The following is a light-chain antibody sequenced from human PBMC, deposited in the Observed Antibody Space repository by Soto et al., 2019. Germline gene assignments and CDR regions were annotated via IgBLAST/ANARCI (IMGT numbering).Light chain of an antibody. CDR3: QHYDSLPIT. CDR2: GAS. J-gene: IGKJ5*01. CDR1: QSVSSSY. Sequence: EIVLTQSPGTLSLSPGERATLSCRASQSVSSSYLAWYQQKPGQPPRLLIYGASSRATGIPDRLSGSGSGTDFTLTISRLEPEDFAVFYCQHYDSLPITFGQGTRLEI. V-gene: IGKV3-20*01.